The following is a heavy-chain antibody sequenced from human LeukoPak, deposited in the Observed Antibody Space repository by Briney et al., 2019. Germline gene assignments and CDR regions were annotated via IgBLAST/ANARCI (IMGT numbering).Heavy chain of an antibody. V-gene: IGHV4-59*08. CDR3: ARAEAAATLYYFDY. CDR2: LYNTGSA. J-gene: IGHJ4*02. CDR1: GDSISGYY. Sequence: SETLSLTCTVSGDSISGYYWSWIRQPPGKGLQYIGFLYNTGSANYDPSLKSRVTISVDTSKNQFSLKLSSVTAADTAVYYCARAEAAATLYYFDYWGQGTLVTVSS. D-gene: IGHD2-15*01.